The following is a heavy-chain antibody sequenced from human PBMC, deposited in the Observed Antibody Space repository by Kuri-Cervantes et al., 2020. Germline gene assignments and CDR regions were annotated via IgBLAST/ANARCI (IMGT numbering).Heavy chain of an antibody. CDR2: IQYDGGNK. D-gene: IGHD6-19*01. Sequence: GGSLRLSCVASGFIFSRYGMHWVRQAPGKGLEWVAFIQYDGGNKYHVDPVKGRVTISRDNSKNTLSLQMNSLRADDTAVYYCAKSPSSGWSADHWGQGTLVTVSS. V-gene: IGHV3-30*02. CDR3: AKSPSSGWSADH. J-gene: IGHJ4*02. CDR1: GFIFSRYG.